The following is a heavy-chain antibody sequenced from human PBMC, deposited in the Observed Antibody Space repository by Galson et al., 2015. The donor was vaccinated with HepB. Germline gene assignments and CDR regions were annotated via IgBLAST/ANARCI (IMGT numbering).Heavy chain of an antibody. J-gene: IGHJ4*01. CDR3: AKDPSTVTDPDGC. D-gene: IGHD2-21*02. Sequence: GSLRLSCAASGFTLSSYAMHWVRQAPGKGLEWVSGISGSGGTTYYADSVKGRFTISRDNSKNTLYLQMNSLRAEDTAVYYCAKDPSTVTDPDGCWGHGTLVTVSS. V-gene: IGHV3-23*01. CDR2: ISGSGGTT. CDR1: GFTLSSYA.